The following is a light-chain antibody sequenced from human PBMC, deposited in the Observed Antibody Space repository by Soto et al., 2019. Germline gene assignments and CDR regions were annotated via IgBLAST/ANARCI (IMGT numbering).Light chain of an antibody. CDR3: QQYGSSPLT. V-gene: IGKV3-20*01. CDR1: QSVSSSS. J-gene: IGKJ4*01. Sequence: EIVLTQSPGTLSLSPGERATLSCRASQSVSSSSLAWYQQKPGQAPRLLIYGASSRANGIPDRFSGSASGTDFTLSISRLESEDFAVYYCQQYGSSPLTFGGGTKVEIK. CDR2: GAS.